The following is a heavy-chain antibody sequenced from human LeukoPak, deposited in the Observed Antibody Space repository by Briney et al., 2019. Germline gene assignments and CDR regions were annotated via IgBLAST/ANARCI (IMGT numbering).Heavy chain of an antibody. CDR3: AREGSSGWTPSTITRNFDC. Sequence: GGSLRLSCAASGFTFSSYWMSWVRQAPGKGLEWVANIKQDGSEKYYVDSVKGRFTISRDNAKNSLYLQINSLRAEDTAVYFCAREGSSGWTPSTITRNFDCWGQGTLVTVSS. D-gene: IGHD6-19*01. CDR2: IKQDGSEK. J-gene: IGHJ4*02. V-gene: IGHV3-7*01. CDR1: GFTFSSYW.